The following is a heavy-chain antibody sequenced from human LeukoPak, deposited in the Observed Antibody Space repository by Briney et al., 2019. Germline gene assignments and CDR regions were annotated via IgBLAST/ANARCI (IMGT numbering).Heavy chain of an antibody. J-gene: IGHJ4*02. V-gene: IGHV3-7*01. D-gene: IGHD6-6*01. CDR3: ARVYSSSSGRALDY. CDR1: GFTFSSYW. Sequence: GGSLRLSCAVSGFTFSSYWMSWVRQAPGKGLEWVANIKQDGNEKYYVDSVKGRFTISRDNAKNSLYLQMNSLRAEDTAVYYCARVYSSSSGRALDYWGQGTLVTVSS. CDR2: IKQDGNEK.